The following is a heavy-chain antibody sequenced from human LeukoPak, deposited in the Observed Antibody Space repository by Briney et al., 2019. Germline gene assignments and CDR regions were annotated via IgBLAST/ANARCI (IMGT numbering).Heavy chain of an antibody. D-gene: IGHD1-26*01. V-gene: IGHV3-30*18. Sequence: GGSLRLSCVASGFTFSNYVMSWVRQAPGKGLEWVAVISYDGSNKYYADSVKGRFTISRDNSKNTLYLQMNSLRAEDTAVYYCANSLSVGATHDAFDIWGQGTMVTVSS. CDR2: ISYDGSNK. CDR1: GFTFSNYV. CDR3: ANSLSVGATHDAFDI. J-gene: IGHJ3*02.